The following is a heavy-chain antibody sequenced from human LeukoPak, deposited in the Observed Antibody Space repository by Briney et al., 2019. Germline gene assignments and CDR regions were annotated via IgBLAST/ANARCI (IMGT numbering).Heavy chain of an antibody. Sequence: PGGSLRLSCAASGFTFSSYGMHWVRQAPGKGLEWVAVIWYDGSNKYYADSVKGRFTTSRDNSKNTLYLQMNSLRAEDTAVYYCAKGYGRNIDYWGQGTLVTVSS. V-gene: IGHV3-30*02. J-gene: IGHJ4*02. D-gene: IGHD6-13*01. CDR2: IWYDGSNK. CDR3: AKGYGRNIDY. CDR1: GFTFSSYG.